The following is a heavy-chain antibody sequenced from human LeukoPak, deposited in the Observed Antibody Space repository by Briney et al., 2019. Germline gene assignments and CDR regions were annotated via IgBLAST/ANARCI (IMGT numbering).Heavy chain of an antibody. CDR2: IRQDGSEK. D-gene: IGHD6-6*01. Sequence: GGSLRLSCAASGFTFSDYWMTWVRQAPGKGPEWVANIRQDGSEKYYVDSVRGRFTISRDNAKNSLFLQMNSLRAEDTAVYYCARRGGSSSRRSPIDYWGQGTLVTLSS. CDR1: GFTFSDYW. J-gene: IGHJ4*02. CDR3: ARRGGSSSRRSPIDY. V-gene: IGHV3-7*01.